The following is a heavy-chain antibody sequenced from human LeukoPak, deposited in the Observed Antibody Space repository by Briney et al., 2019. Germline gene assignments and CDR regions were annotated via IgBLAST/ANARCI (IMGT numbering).Heavy chain of an antibody. CDR3: VKDPRDTYGTNWFVS. Sequence: PGGSLRLSCVASGFSFGNYAMSWVRQAPGKGLQWVSQISGTGGATWYAGFARDRFTISRDNPKKTLYLQMSGLRVEDTAMYYCVKDPRDTYGTNWFVSWGQGTLLIVSS. J-gene: IGHJ5*01. CDR1: GFSFGNYA. V-gene: IGHV3-23*01. CDR2: ISGTGGAT. D-gene: IGHD2-21*01.